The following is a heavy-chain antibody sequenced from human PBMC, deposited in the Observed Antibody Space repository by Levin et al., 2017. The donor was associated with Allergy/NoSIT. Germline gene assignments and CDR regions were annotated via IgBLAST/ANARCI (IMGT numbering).Heavy chain of an antibody. D-gene: IGHD3-3*01. CDR3: ARHGLPGVGTIFGVVIYPHAFDI. J-gene: IGHJ3*02. CDR2: IYYSGST. V-gene: IGHV4-59*08. CDR1: GGSISSYY. Sequence: TASETLSLTYTVSGGSISSYYWSWIRQPPGKGLEWIGYIYYSGSTNYNPSLKSRVTISVDTSKNQFSLKLSSVTAADTAVYYCARHGLPGVGTIFGVVIYPHAFDIWGQGTMVTVSS.